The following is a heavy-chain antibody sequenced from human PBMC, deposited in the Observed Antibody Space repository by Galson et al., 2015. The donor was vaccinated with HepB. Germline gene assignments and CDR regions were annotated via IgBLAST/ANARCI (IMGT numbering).Heavy chain of an antibody. V-gene: IGHV6-1*01. CDR1: GDSXSSNSAA. J-gene: IGHJ6*02. CDR3: ARDLLEQTQVGGGLPYYGMDV. D-gene: IGHD3/OR15-3a*01. CDR2: TYYRSKXYN. Sequence: CAISGDSXSSNSAAXNWIRQXPSRGLEWLGRTYYRSKXYNDYAVSVKSRITINPDTSKNQFSLQLNSVTPEDTAVYYCARDLLEQTQVGGGLPYYGMDVWGQGTTVTVSS.